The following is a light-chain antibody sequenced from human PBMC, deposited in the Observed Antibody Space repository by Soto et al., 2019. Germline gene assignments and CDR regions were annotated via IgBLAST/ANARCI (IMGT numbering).Light chain of an antibody. CDR1: QSVSSY. J-gene: IGKJ5*01. CDR3: QQRYSWPPVT. V-gene: IGKV3-11*01. CDR2: AAS. Sequence: EVGLTQSPATLSLSPGERATVSCRAGQSVSSYLAWYQQKPCQAPRLLIYAASTRATGVPPRFSGSGSGTDFTLTISSLSPEDFAVYYCQQRYSWPPVTFGQGTRLAIK.